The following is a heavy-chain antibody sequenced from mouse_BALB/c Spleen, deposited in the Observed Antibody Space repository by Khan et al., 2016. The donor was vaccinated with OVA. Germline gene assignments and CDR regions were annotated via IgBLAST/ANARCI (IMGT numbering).Heavy chain of an antibody. J-gene: IGHJ4*01. CDR2: ISYSGTT. V-gene: IGHV3-2*02. D-gene: IGHD1-1*01. CDR3: ARGNYYGYSMDY. CDR1: GYSITSNYA. Sequence: EVQLQESGSGLVKPSQSLSLTCTVTGYSITSNYAWNWIRQFPGNKLEWMGYISYSGTTSYNPSLKSRITITRDTSKNQFFLQLNSVTTEATATFYCARGNYYGYSMDYWGQGTSVTVSA.